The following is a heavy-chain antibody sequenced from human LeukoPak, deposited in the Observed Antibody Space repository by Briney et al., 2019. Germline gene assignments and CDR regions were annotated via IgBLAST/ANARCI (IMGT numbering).Heavy chain of an antibody. CDR1: GYTFTSYG. V-gene: IGHV1-18*01. CDR2: ISAYNGNT. D-gene: IGHD3-22*01. J-gene: IGHJ3*02. Sequence: ASVKVSCKASGYTFTSYGISWVRQAPGQGLEWMGWISAYNGNTNYAQKLQGRVTMTTDTSTSTAYMELRSLRSDDTAVYYCARGAKYYYDSSPPSIWGQGTMVTVSS. CDR3: ARGAKYYYDSSPPSI.